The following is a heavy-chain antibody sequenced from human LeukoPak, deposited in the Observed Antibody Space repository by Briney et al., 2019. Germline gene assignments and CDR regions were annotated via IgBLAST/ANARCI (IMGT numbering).Heavy chain of an antibody. D-gene: IGHD6-6*01. Sequence: GASVKVSCKASGGTFSSYAISWVRQAPGQGLEWMGRIIPILGIANYAQKFQGRVTITADESTSTAYMELSSLRSEDTAVYYCARDEYSSSGADYWGQGTLVTVSS. CDR2: IIPILGIA. J-gene: IGHJ4*02. CDR3: ARDEYSSSGADY. V-gene: IGHV1-69*04. CDR1: GGTFSSYA.